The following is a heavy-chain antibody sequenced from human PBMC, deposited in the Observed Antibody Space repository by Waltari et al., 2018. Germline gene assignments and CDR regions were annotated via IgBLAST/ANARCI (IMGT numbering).Heavy chain of an antibody. D-gene: IGHD1-1*01. V-gene: IGHV1-2*02. Sequence: QVQLVQSGAEVKKPGASVKVSCTASGYTFTGYYLHWVRQAPGQGLEWMGWINPNSGGTNYAQKFQGRVTMTRDTSISTAYMELSRLRADDTAVYYCARELEGLNWFDPWGQGTLVTVSS. J-gene: IGHJ5*02. CDR1: GYTFTGYY. CDR2: INPNSGGT. CDR3: ARELEGLNWFDP.